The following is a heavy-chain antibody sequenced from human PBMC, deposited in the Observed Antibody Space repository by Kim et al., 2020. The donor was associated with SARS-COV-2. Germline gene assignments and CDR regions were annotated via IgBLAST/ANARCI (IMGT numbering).Heavy chain of an antibody. D-gene: IGHD2-21*02. CDR3: AKDHEQPPCGGDCGAFDI. Sequence: GGSLRLSCAASGFTFSSYGMHWVRQAPGKGLEWVAVISYDGSNKYYADSVKGRFTISRDNSKNTLYLQMNSLRAEDTAVYYCAKDHEQPPCGGDCGAFDICGQGTMVTVSS. V-gene: IGHV3-30*18. CDR1: GFTFSSYG. CDR2: ISYDGSNK. J-gene: IGHJ3*02.